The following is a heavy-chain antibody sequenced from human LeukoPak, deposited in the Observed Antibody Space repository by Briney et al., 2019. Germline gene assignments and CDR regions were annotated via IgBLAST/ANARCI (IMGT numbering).Heavy chain of an antibody. V-gene: IGHV5-51*01. Sequence: GEPLKISCQGSGYSFTTYRISWVRQMPGKGLEWMGIIYPSDSDTRYSPSFQGQVTISADKSISTAYLQWSSLKASDTAMYYCARHGNLNYEDYWGQGTLVTVSS. CDR3: ARHGNLNYEDY. CDR1: GYSFTTYR. D-gene: IGHD1-7*01. J-gene: IGHJ4*02. CDR2: IYPSDSDT.